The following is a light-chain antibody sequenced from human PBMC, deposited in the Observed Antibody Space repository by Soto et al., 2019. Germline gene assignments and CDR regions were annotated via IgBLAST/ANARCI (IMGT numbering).Light chain of an antibody. V-gene: IGLV1-44*01. CDR1: SSNIGDNT. CDR3: YSFAGSNTFSYV. CDR2: SND. J-gene: IGLJ1*01. Sequence: QSVLTQPPSASGTPGQSVTISCSGSSSNIGDNTVNWYQQLPGTAPKLLMYSNDQRWSGVPDRFSGSQSGNTASLTISGLQAEDEAVYFCYSFAGSNTFSYVFGPGTKVTVL.